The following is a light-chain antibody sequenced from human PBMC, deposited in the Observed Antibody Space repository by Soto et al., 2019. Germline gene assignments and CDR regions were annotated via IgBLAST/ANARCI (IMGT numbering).Light chain of an antibody. V-gene: IGKV1-33*01. J-gene: IGKJ5*01. CDR1: QDIRNY. CDR3: QQYDDYPST. CDR2: DAS. Sequence: DIQMTQSPSSLSASVGDRVTLTCQANQDIRNYLNWYQQKPGKAPKLLIYDASSLETEVPQRFRGIGSGTFFTFTIGSLRPEDIATFYGQQYDDYPSTVGQGTRLK.